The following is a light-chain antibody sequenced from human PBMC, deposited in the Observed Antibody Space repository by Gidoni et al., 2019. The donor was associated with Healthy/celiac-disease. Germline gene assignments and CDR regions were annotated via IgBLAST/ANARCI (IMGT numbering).Light chain of an antibody. CDR2: DAS. Sequence: EIVLTQSPATLSLSPGERATLSCGASQRVSSSYLAWYQQKPGLAPRLLIYDASSRATGIPARFSGSGSGTDFTLTISRLEPEDFAVYYCQQFGSSPQTFGGGTKVEIK. CDR1: QRVSSSY. V-gene: IGKV3D-20*01. CDR3: QQFGSSPQT. J-gene: IGKJ4*01.